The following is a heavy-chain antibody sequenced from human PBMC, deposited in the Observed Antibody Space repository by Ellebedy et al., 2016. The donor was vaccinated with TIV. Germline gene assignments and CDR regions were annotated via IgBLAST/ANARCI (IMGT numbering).Heavy chain of an antibody. D-gene: IGHD5-24*01. Sequence: MPSETLSLTCTVSGGSISSYYWSWIRQPPGKGLEWIGYIYYSGSTNYNPSLKSRVTISVDTSKNQFSLKLSSVTAADTAVYYCARFAETATIIFDYWGQGTLVTVSS. CDR1: GGSISSYY. CDR3: ARFAETATIIFDY. J-gene: IGHJ4*02. V-gene: IGHV4-59*08. CDR2: IYYSGST.